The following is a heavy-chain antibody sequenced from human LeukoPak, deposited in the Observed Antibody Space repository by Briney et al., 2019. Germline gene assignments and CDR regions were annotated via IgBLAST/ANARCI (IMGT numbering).Heavy chain of an antibody. CDR1: GFTFSSYD. CDR3: ARDENGDFSFDC. V-gene: IGHV3-48*03. D-gene: IGHD4-17*01. Sequence: GGSLRLSCAAPGFTFSSYDMNWVRQAPGKGLGWVSYISSNGSSIYYADSVKGRFTISRDNAKNSLYLQMNSLRAEDTAIYYCARDENGDFSFDCWGQGTLVTVSS. J-gene: IGHJ4*02. CDR2: ISSNGSSI.